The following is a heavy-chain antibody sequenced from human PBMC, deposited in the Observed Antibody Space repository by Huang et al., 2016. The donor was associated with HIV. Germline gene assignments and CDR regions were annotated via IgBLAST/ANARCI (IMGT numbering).Heavy chain of an antibody. V-gene: IGHV4-61*09. CDR3: ARLTGYSTFDI. Sequence: QVQLQEPGPGLVKPSQTLSLTCSVSGGSISGGNYYWSWIRQPAGKGLGWIGHIYTSGTTIYNSTLKSRVTISVATSKNQFSLKLSSVTAADTAVYYCARLTGYSTFDIWGHGTVVTVSS. J-gene: IGHJ3*02. D-gene: IGHD3-9*01. CDR2: IYTSGTT. CDR1: GGSISGGNYY.